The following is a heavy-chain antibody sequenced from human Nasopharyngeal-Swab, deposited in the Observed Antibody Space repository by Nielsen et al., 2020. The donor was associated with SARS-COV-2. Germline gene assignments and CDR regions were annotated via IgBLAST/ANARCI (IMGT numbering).Heavy chain of an antibody. D-gene: IGHD1-1*01. CDR2: ISWNSCSI. V-gene: IGHV3-9*01. Sequence: GGSLRLSCAASGFTFDAYAMHWVRQAPGKGLEWVSGISWNSCSIGYADSVKGRFTISRDNAKNSLYLQMNSLRAEDTALYYCAKDILARRGGAFDIWGQGTMVIVSS. J-gene: IGHJ3*02. CDR1: GFTFDAYA. CDR3: AKDILARRGGAFDI.